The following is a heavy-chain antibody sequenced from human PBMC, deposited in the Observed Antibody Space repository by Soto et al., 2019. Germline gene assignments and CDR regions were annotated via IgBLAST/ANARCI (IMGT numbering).Heavy chain of an antibody. D-gene: IGHD4-17*01. J-gene: IGHJ3*02. CDR3: AKDHRWPRPSGDLRPYDAFDI. Sequence: EVQLLESGGGLVQPGGSLRLSCAASGFTFSSYAMSWVRQAPGKGLEWVSAISGSGGSTYYADSVKGRFTISRDNSKNPLYLQMNSLGAEDTALYYFAKDHRWPRPSGDLRPYDAFDIWGKGKMLTFS. V-gene: IGHV3-23*01. CDR1: GFTFSSYA. CDR2: ISGSGGST.